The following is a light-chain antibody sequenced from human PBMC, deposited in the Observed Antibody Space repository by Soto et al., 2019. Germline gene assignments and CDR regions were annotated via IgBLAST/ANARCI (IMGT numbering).Light chain of an antibody. CDR3: QQRSNWPPIT. CDR2: DAS. V-gene: IGKV3-11*01. Sequence: DILLTQSPAPLSLSPGEGATLSCRASQSVSSYLAWYQQKPGQAPRLLIYDASNRATGIQARFSGSGAGTEFTLTISSLEPEDFAVYYCQQRSNWPPITFGQGTRLEIK. J-gene: IGKJ5*01. CDR1: QSVSSY.